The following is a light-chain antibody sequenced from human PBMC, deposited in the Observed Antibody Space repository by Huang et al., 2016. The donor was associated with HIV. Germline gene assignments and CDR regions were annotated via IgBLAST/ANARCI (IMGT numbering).Light chain of an antibody. V-gene: IGKV3-11*01. CDR3: QQRINWPPGYT. J-gene: IGKJ2*01. CDR2: DAS. Sequence: EIVLTQSPATLSLSPGERATLSCRASQTVSSSLAWYRQKPGQAPRLLIYDASNRATGIPARFSGTESGTDCTLTISSLEPEDFAVYYCQQRINWPPGYTFGRGTKLEIK. CDR1: QTVSSS.